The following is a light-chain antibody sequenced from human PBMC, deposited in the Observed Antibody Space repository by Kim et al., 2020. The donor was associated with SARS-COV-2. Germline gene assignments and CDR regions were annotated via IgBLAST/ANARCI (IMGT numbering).Light chain of an antibody. Sequence: ASVGDRVTITCRASQSISTYLNWYQKKPGKAPKLLIFAASTLQSGVSSRFSGSGSGTDFTLTISNLQPEDFATYYCQQSYNTPRTFGQGTKVDIK. V-gene: IGKV1-39*01. CDR1: QSISTY. CDR3: QQSYNTPRT. J-gene: IGKJ1*01. CDR2: AAS.